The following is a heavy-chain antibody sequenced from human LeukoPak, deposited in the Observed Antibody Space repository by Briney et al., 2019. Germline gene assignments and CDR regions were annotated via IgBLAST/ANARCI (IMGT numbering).Heavy chain of an antibody. V-gene: IGHV3-23*01. D-gene: IGHD2-15*01. CDR1: GFTFSSYA. CDR3: AKDIYCSGGSCHHY. CDR2: ISGSGGST. Sequence: GGSLRLSCAASGFTFSSYAMSWVRQAPGKGLEWVSAISGSGGSTYYADSVKGWFTISRDNSKNTPYLQMNSLRAEDTAVYYCAKDIYCSGGSCHHYWGQGTLVTVSS. J-gene: IGHJ4*02.